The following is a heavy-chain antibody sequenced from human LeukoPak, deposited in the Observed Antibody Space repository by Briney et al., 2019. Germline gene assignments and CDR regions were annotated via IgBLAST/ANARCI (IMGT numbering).Heavy chain of an antibody. CDR3: ARDGDSQYCSSTNCLFHY. CDR1: GFTFSSYA. D-gene: IGHD2-2*01. J-gene: IGHJ4*02. Sequence: GGSLRLSCSASGFTFSSYAMHWVRQAPGKGLEYVSAISSNGGSTYYADSVKGRFTISRDNSKNTLYLQMSSLRGDDTAVYYCARDGDSQYCSSTNCLFHYWGQGTLVTVSS. CDR2: ISSNGGST. V-gene: IGHV3-64*04.